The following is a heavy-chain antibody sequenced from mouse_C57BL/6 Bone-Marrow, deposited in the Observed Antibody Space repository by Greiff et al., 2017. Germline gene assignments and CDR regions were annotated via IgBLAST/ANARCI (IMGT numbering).Heavy chain of an antibody. Sequence: EVQLQQSGPELVKPGASVKISCKASGYTFTDYYMNWVKQSPGKSLEWIGDINPNNGGTSYNQKFKGKAKLTVDKSSSTAYMELRSLTSEDSAVYYCARSPASWEGYSFDYWGQGTTLTVSS. CDR2: INPNNGGT. J-gene: IGHJ2*01. CDR1: GYTFTDYY. D-gene: IGHD4-1*01. CDR3: ARSPASWEGYSFDY. V-gene: IGHV1-26*01.